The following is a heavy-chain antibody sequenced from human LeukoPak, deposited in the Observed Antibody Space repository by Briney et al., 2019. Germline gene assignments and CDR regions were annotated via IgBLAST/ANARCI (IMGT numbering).Heavy chain of an antibody. CDR3: ARDPPYYYDSSGYFGAFDI. J-gene: IGHJ3*02. CDR1: GFTFSSHG. D-gene: IGHD3-22*01. CDR2: IWYHGSNI. V-gene: IGHV3-30*02. Sequence: PGGSLRLSCTASGFTFSSHGFHWVRQAPGKGLEWVAIIWYHGSNINYADSVKGRFTISRDNSKNTLYLQMNSLRAEDTAVYYCARDPPYYYDSSGYFGAFDIWGQGTMVTVSS.